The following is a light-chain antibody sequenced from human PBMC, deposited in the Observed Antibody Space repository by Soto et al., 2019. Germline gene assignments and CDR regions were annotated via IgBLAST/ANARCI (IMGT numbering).Light chain of an antibody. CDR1: QSVSSN. CDR3: QQYNNWPPGT. Sequence: EIVMTQSPATLSVSPGERATLSCRASQSVSSNLAWYQQKPGQAPRLLIYGASTRATGIPARFSGSGSGTEFTLTISGLQSEDFAVYYCQQYNNWPPGTFGQGTKLEI. V-gene: IGKV3-15*01. CDR2: GAS. J-gene: IGKJ2*01.